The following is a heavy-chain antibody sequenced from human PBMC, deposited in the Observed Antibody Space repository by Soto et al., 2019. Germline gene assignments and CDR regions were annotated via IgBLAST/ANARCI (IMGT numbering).Heavy chain of an antibody. Sequence: QVQLVQSGGEVKKPGASVKLSCTASGYTFTSYGISWVRQAPGQGLEWMGWISSYNGKTNYAQNVQGKVTMTTNTAIRTAYMDLRSLRSDDPAVYYFARGGDVNYYHGMDVWGPGTTGTVAS. CDR2: ISSYNGKT. V-gene: IGHV1-18*01. J-gene: IGHJ6*02. CDR1: GYTFTSYG. CDR3: ARGGDVNYYHGMDV. D-gene: IGHD5-12*01.